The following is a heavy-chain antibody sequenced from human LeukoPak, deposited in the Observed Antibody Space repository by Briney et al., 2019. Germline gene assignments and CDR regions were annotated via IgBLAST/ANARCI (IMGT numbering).Heavy chain of an antibody. CDR1: GFTFSSYA. CDR3: VKDAAIGQPETLDI. CDR2: ISSNGGNT. Sequence: PGGSLRLSCSASGFTFSSYAMHWVRQAPGKGLEYVSAISSNGGNTYYADSLKARFTISRDNSKNTLYLQMSVLRPEDTAVYYCVKDAAIGQPETLDIWGQGTMVTVSS. D-gene: IGHD5-12*01. V-gene: IGHV3-64D*06. J-gene: IGHJ3*02.